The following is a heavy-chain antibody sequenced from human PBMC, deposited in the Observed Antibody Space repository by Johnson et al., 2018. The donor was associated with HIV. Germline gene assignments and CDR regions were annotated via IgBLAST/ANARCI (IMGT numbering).Heavy chain of an antibody. J-gene: IGHJ3*02. CDR3: ARVTYYYDSNGPRAFDI. V-gene: IGHV3-74*01. CDR1: GFTFSSYW. D-gene: IGHD3-22*01. Sequence: VQLVESGGGLVQPGGSLRLSCAASGFTFSSYWMHWVRQAPGKGLVWVSRINSDGSTTNYADPVKGRFTIARDNARNTLYLQMNGLRAEDTAVYYCARVTYYYDSNGPRAFDIWGQGTMVTVSS. CDR2: INSDGSTT.